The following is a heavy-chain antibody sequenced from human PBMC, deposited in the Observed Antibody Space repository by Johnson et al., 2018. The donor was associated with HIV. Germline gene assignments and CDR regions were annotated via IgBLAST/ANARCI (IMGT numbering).Heavy chain of an antibody. V-gene: IGHV3-20*04. D-gene: IGHD3-9*01. Sequence: EQLVESGGDLVLPGGSLRLSCAASGFTFSNYAMSWVRQVPGKGLEWISVINWTWTSTAYADSLKGRFTISREKAKNSLTGRFPISREKAKKSLYLQVNSLRAEDTAVYYCARELPSYDILTGPGAFDIWGQGTMVTVSS. J-gene: IGHJ3*02. CDR1: GFTFSNYA. CDR3: ARELPSYDILTGPGAFDI. CDR2: INWTWTST.